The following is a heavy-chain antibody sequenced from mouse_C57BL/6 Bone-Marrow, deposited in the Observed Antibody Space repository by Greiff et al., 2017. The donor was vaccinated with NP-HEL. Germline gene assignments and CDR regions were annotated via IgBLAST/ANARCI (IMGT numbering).Heavy chain of an antibody. V-gene: IGHV10-3*01. Sequence: EVQRVESGGGLVQPKGSLKLSCAASGFTFNTYAMHWVRQAPGKGLEWVARIRSKSSNYATYYADSVKGRFTISSDYSQSMLYLQMNNLKTDDTAMYYCVGGYDLFAYWGQGTLVTVSA. D-gene: IGHD2-2*01. CDR2: IRSKSSNYAT. CDR1: GFTFNTYA. J-gene: IGHJ3*01. CDR3: VGGYDLFAY.